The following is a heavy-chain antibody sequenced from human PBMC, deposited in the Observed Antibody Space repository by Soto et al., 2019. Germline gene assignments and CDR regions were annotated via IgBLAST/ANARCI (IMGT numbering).Heavy chain of an antibody. V-gene: IGHV4-39*07. CDR1: SGSTSSGSYY. J-gene: IGHJ6*02. D-gene: IGHD2-21*02. CDR2: IYYSVNT. Sequence: PSETLSLTCTVSSGSTSSGSYYWGWIRQPPGKGLEWIGSIYYSVNTYYNPSLKSRVTISVDTSKNQFSLKLSSVTAADTAVYYCARDVVVVTAINYYYYGMDVWGQGTTVTVSS. CDR3: ARDVVVVTAINYYYYGMDV.